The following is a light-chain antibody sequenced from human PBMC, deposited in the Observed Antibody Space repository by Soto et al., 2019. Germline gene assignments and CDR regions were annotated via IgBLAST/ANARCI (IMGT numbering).Light chain of an antibody. CDR2: KAS. Sequence: DIPMTQSPSTLSASVGDRVTITCRASQSISSWLAWYQQKPGKAPKLLIYKASSLESGVPSGFSGSGSGTEFTLTISSLQPDDFATYYCQQYNSYPTFGQGTRLDIK. V-gene: IGKV1-5*03. CDR1: QSISSW. J-gene: IGKJ5*01. CDR3: QQYNSYPT.